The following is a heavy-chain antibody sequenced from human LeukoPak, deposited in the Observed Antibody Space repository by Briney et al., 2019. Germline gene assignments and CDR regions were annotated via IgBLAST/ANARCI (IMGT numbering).Heavy chain of an antibody. V-gene: IGHV3-11*06. CDR2: ISTSDT. CDR3: ARGRTYGSGSYWAFDY. D-gene: IGHD3-10*01. J-gene: IGHJ4*02. Sequence: PGGSLRLSCAASGFTFSDYYMSWIRQAPGKGLEWVSYISTSDTNYADSVKGRFTISRDNAKNSLYLQVNSLRDENTAVYYCARGRTYGSGSYWAFDYWGQGTLVTVSS. CDR1: GFTFSDYY.